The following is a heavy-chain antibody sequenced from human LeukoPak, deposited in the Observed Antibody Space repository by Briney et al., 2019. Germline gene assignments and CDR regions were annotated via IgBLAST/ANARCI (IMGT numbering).Heavy chain of an antibody. V-gene: IGHV3-23*01. D-gene: IGHD6-13*01. J-gene: IGHJ4*02. CDR2: ISGSGGST. CDR3: AKVRETRHSSSWYYFDY. Sequence: GGSLRLSCAASGFTFSSYAMSWVRQAPGKGLEWVSAISGSGGSTYYADSVKGRFTISRDNSKNTLYLQMNSLRAEDTAVYYCAKVRETRHSSSWYYFDYWGQGTLVTVSS. CDR1: GFTFSSYA.